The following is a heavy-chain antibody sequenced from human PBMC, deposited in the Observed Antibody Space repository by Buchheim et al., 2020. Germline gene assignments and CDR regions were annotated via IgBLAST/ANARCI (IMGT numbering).Heavy chain of an antibody. J-gene: IGHJ4*02. D-gene: IGHD3-9*01. CDR2: IYYSGST. V-gene: IGHV4-59*01. Sequence: QVQLQESGPGLVKPSETLSLTCTVSGGSISSYYWSWIRQPPGKGLEWIGYIYYSGSTNYNPSLKSRFTISVDPSKNQFSLKLSSVTAADTAVYYCARDPGFPLWRFDYWGQGTL. CDR3: ARDPGFPLWRFDY. CDR1: GGSISSYY.